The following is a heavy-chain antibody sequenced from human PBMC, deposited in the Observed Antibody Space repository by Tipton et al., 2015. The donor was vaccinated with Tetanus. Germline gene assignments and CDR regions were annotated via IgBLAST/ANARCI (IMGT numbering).Heavy chain of an antibody. CDR2: IYYSGST. Sequence: GLVKPSETLSLTCTVSGGSISSYYWSWIRQPPGKGLEWIGYIYYSGSTNYNPSLKSRVTISVDTSKNQFSLKLSSVTAADTAVYYCATRYCSGGSCDKYYFDYWGQGTLVTVSS. V-gene: IGHV4-59*12. CDR3: ATRYCSGGSCDKYYFDY. J-gene: IGHJ4*02. D-gene: IGHD2-15*01. CDR1: GGSISSYY.